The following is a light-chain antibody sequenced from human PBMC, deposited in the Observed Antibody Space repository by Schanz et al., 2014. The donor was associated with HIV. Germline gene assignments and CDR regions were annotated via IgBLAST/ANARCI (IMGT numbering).Light chain of an antibody. CDR2: DVT. CDR3: GSFTTSSTWV. CDR1: SSDVGGYYY. Sequence: QSALTQPPSASGSPGQSVNISCTGTSSDVGGYYYVSWYQQHPGKAPKLIIYDVTDRPSGVSFRFSGSKSGNTASLTISGLQSEDEAFYYCGSFTTSSTWVFGGGTKLTVL. V-gene: IGLV2-14*01. J-gene: IGLJ3*02.